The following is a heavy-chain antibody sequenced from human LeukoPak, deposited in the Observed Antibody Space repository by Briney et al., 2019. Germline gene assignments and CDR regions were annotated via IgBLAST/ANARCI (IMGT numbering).Heavy chain of an antibody. CDR1: GYTLTELS. D-gene: IGHD3-22*01. J-gene: IGHJ6*02. CDR3: ATFYYYDSSGYPFEMDV. CDR2: FDPEDGET. Sequence: ASVEVSCKVSGYTLTELSMHWVRQAPGKGLEWMGGFDPEDGETIYAQKFQGRVTMTEDTSTDTAYMELSSLRSEDTAVYYCATFYYYDSSGYPFEMDVWGQGTTVTVSS. V-gene: IGHV1-24*01.